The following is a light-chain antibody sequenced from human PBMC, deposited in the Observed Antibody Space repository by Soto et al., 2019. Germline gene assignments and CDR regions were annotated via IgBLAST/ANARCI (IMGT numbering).Light chain of an antibody. CDR1: SSDFGGYNY. V-gene: IGLV2-14*01. J-gene: IGLJ1*01. Sequence: LTQPASVSGSPGQSITISCTGTSSDFGGYNYVSWYQQHPVKAPKLMICDVTNRPSGVSDRFSGSKSGNTASLTISGLQAEDEADYYCSSYTSSSTPYVFGTGTKVTVL. CDR2: DVT. CDR3: SSYTSSSTPYV.